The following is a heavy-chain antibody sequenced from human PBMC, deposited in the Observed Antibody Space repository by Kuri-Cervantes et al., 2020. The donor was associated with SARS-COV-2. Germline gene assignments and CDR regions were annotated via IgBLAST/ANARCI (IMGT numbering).Heavy chain of an antibody. Sequence: GGSLRLSCAASGFTFSSYSMNWVRQAPGKGLEWVSSIRSSSSYISYADSMKGRFTISRDNAKNSLYLQMNSLRAEDTAVYYCARGNYVMYSRWPTAPSDYWGQGTLVTVSS. J-gene: IGHJ4*02. CDR1: GFTFSSYS. CDR2: IRSSSSYI. D-gene: IGHD6-13*01. CDR3: ARGNYVMYSRWPTAPSDY. V-gene: IGHV3-21*01.